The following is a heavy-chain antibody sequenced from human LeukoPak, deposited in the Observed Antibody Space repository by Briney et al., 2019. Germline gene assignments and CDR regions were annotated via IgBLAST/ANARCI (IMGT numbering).Heavy chain of an antibody. CDR3: ARALNPLPGTYYFDY. V-gene: IGHV4-4*07. J-gene: IGHJ4*02. D-gene: IGHD2-15*01. CDR2: IYISGST. CDR1: GASINSHY. Sequence: ASETLSLTCTVSGASINSHYWSWIRQPAGKGLEWIGRIYISGSTNYNSSLQSRVTMSVDTSKNQFSLRLTSVTAADTAVYYCARALNPLPGTYYFDYWGQGTLVTVSS.